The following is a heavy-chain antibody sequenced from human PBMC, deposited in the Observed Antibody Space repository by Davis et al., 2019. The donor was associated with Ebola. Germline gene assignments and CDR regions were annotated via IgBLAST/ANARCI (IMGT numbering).Heavy chain of an antibody. CDR2: ISYDGSNK. V-gene: IGHV3-30*03. Sequence: GESLKISCAASGFTFSSYGMHWVRQAPGKGLEWVAVISYDGSNKYYADSVKGRFTISRDNSKNTLYLQMNSLRAEDTAVYYCARETIFGVVTGGGLGYYYYGMDVWGQGTTVTVSS. CDR3: ARETIFGVVTGGGLGYYYYGMDV. CDR1: GFTFSSYG. J-gene: IGHJ6*02. D-gene: IGHD3-3*01.